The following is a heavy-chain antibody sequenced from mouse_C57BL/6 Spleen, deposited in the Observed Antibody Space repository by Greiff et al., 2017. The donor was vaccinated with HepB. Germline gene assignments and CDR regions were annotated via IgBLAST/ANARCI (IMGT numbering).Heavy chain of an antibody. CDR1: GYTFTDYY. D-gene: IGHD1-1*01. J-gene: IGHJ1*03. CDR3: ARGHYGSPHWYFDV. Sequence: VQLKESGPELVKPGASVKISCKASGYTFTDYYINWVKQRPGQGLEWIGWIFPGSGSTYYNEKFKGKATLTVDKSSSTAYMLLSSLTSEDSAVYFCARGHYGSPHWYFDVWGTGTTVTVSS. CDR2: IFPGSGST. V-gene: IGHV1-75*01.